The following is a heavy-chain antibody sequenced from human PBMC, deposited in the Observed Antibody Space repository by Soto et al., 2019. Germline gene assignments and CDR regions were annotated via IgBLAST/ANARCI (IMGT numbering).Heavy chain of an antibody. CDR2: FYPGDSTS. Sequence: PGESLKISCKTSGYSFISYWVAWVRQLPGKGLEWMGTFYPGDSTSTYSPSFQGQVTISVDTSITTAYLQLNSLKASDTAMYYCARIIGYCRNNDCSWTFDVWGQATMVTVSS. CDR1: GYSFISYW. D-gene: IGHD2-15*01. V-gene: IGHV5-51*01. CDR3: ARIIGYCRNNDCSWTFDV. J-gene: IGHJ3*01.